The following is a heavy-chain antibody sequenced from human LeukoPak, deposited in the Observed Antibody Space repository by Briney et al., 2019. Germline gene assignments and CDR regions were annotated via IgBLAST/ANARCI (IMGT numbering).Heavy chain of an antibody. CDR1: GGSISSYY. J-gene: IGHJ4*02. CDR2: IYYSGST. Sequence: SETLSLTCTVSGGSISSYYWSWIRQPPGKGPEWIGYIYYSGSTNYNPSLKSRVTISVDTSKNQFSLKLSSVTAADTAVYYCARVLSSSSKVFDYWRQGTLVTVSS. V-gene: IGHV4-59*01. CDR3: ARVLSSSSKVFDY. D-gene: IGHD6-6*01.